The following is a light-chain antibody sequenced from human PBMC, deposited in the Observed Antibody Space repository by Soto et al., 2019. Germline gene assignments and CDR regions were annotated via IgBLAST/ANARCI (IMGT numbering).Light chain of an antibody. J-gene: IGLJ2*01. Sequence: QPVLTQSPSASASLGASVKLTCTLSSGHSSYAIAWHQQQPEKGPRYLMKLNSDGSHNKGDGIPDRFSGSSFGAERYLTISSLQSEDEADYYCQTWGTGIQVFGGGTKLTVL. CDR1: SGHSSYA. CDR3: QTWGTGIQV. V-gene: IGLV4-69*01. CDR2: LNSDGSH.